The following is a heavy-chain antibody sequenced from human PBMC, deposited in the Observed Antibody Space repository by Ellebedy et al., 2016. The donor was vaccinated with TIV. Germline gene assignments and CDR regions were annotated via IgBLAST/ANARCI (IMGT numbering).Heavy chain of an antibody. V-gene: IGHV4-61*01. CDR3: ARNSWYGGAFDI. Sequence: SETLSLTCTVSGGSVSSGSYYWSWIRQPPGKGLEWIGYIYYSGSTNYNPSLKSRVTISVDTSKNQFSLKLSSVTAADTAVYYCARNSWYGGAFDIWGQGTMVTVSS. J-gene: IGHJ3*02. CDR2: IYYSGST. CDR1: GGSVSSGSYY. D-gene: IGHD6-13*01.